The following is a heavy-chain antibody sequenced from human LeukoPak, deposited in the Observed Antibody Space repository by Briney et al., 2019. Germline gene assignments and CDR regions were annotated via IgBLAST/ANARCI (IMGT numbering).Heavy chain of an antibody. Sequence: GGSLRLSCAASGFTFDDYAMHWVRQAPGKGLEWVSGISWNSGSIGYADSVKGRFTISRDNAKNSLYLQMNSLRAEDTAVYYCARGLIVRGVIVGNLFDSWGQGTLVTVSS. D-gene: IGHD3-10*01. J-gene: IGHJ4*02. CDR1: GFTFDDYA. V-gene: IGHV3-9*01. CDR2: ISWNSGSI. CDR3: ARGLIVRGVIVGNLFDS.